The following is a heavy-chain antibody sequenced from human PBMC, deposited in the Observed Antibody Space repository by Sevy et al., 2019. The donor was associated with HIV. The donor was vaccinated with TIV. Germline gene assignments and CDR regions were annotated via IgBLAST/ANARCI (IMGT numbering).Heavy chain of an antibody. Sequence: ASVKVSCKASGYTFISNGISWVRQAPGQGLEWMGWIGVYNGNANSAQKLQGRVTVTPYTSTSTAYMELRSLRSDDTAVYYWARVPTYYYGSATYFDYWGQGTLVTVSS. J-gene: IGHJ4*02. CDR2: IGVYNGNA. D-gene: IGHD3-10*01. CDR3: ARVPTYYYGSATYFDY. CDR1: GYTFISNG. V-gene: IGHV1-18*01.